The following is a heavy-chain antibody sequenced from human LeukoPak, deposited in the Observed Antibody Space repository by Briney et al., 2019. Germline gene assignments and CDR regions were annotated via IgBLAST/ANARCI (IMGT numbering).Heavy chain of an antibody. D-gene: IGHD2/OR15-2a*01. Sequence: GGSLRLSCAASGFIFSSYSMNWVRQAPGKGLEWVSFISSSSRYIYYADSVKGRFTISRDNAKNSLHLQMNSLRAEDTAVYYCAKDPGNYYGMDVWGQGTTVTVSS. CDR2: ISSSSRYI. CDR1: GFIFSSYS. V-gene: IGHV3-21*01. CDR3: AKDPGNYYGMDV. J-gene: IGHJ6*02.